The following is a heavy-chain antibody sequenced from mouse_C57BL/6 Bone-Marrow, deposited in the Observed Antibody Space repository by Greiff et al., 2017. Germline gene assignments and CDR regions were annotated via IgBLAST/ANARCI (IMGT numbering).Heavy chain of an antibody. CDR2: IDPSDSYT. CDR1: GYTFTSYW. V-gene: IGHV1-59*01. CDR3: ASNCPSWFAY. D-gene: IGHD4-1*01. Sequence: QVQLQQPGAELVRPGTSVKLSCKASGYTFTSYWMHWVKQKPGQGLEWIGVIDPSDSYTNYNQKFKGKATLTVDTSSSTAYMQLSSLTSEDSAVYCCASNCPSWFAYWGQGTLVTVSA. J-gene: IGHJ3*01.